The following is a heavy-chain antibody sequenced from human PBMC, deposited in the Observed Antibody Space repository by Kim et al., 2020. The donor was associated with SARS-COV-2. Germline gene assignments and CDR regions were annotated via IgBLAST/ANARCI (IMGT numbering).Heavy chain of an antibody. J-gene: IGHJ6*02. CDR3: AGYDILTGSGMDV. CDR1: GGSISSGGYY. D-gene: IGHD3-9*01. V-gene: IGHV4-31*03. Sequence: SETLSLTCTVSGGSISSGGYYWSWIRQHPRKGLEWIGYIYYSGSTYYNPPLKSRVTISVDTSKNQFSLKLSSVTAADTAVYYCAGYDILTGSGMDVWGQGTTVTVSS. CDR2: IYYSGST.